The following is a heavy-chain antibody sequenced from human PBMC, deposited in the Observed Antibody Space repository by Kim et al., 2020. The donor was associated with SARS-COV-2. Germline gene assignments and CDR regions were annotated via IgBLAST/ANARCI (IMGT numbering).Heavy chain of an antibody. Sequence: GGSLRLSCAASGFTFSNAWMSWVRQAPGKGLEWVGRIKSKTDGGTTDYAAPVKGRFTISRDDSKNTLYLQMNSLKTEDTAVYYCTTVFLTGYDYYYYGMDVWGQGTTVTVSS. D-gene: IGHD3-9*01. CDR1: GFTFSNAW. CDR3: TTVFLTGYDYYYYGMDV. CDR2: IKSKTDGGTT. V-gene: IGHV3-15*01. J-gene: IGHJ6*02.